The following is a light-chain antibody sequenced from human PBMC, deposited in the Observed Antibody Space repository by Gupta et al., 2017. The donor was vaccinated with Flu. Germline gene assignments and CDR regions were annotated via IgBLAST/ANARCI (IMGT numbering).Light chain of an antibody. V-gene: IGKV1-39*01. CDR2: AAS. Sequence: GSVGYRVTITCRSSQGISSYLNWYQQKPGKAPKLLIYAASRLQSGVPSRFSGSGSGTDFTLTISSLQPEDFATYYCQQSYSTLYTFGQGTKLEIK. CDR3: QQSYSTLYT. J-gene: IGKJ2*01. CDR1: QGISSY.